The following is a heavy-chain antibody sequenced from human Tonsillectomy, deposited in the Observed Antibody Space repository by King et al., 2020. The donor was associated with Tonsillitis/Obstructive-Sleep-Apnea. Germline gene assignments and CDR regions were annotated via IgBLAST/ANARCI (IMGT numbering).Heavy chain of an antibody. CDR3: ARRHSLTVVPFDY. CDR2: INHSGST. D-gene: IGHD7-27*01. CDR1: GESFSGHY. J-gene: IGHJ4*02. V-gene: IGHV4-34*01. Sequence: HVQLQQWGAGPLKPSETLSLTCAVYGESFSGHYWSWIRQPPGKGLEWVGEINHSGSTNYNPSLKSRVSISVDTSKNQFSLNLRSVTAADTALYYFARRHSLTVVPFDYWGQGTLVTVSS.